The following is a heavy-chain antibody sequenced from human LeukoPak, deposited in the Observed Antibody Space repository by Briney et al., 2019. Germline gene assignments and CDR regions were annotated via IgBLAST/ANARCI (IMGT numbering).Heavy chain of an antibody. J-gene: IGHJ4*02. D-gene: IGHD2-21*02. V-gene: IGHV3-23*01. CDR3: AKDTAYCGGDCYWGYFDN. Sequence: PGGSLRLSCAASGFTFSSYAMSWVRQAPGKGLEWVSAISGSGGSTYYADSVKGRFTISRDTSKNTLYLQMNSLRAEDTAVYYCAKDTAYCGGDCYWGYFDNWGQGTLVTVSS. CDR2: ISGSGGST. CDR1: GFTFSSYA.